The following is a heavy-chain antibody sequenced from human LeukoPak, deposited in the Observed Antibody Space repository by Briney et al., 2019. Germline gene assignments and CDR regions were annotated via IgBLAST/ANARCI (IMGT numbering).Heavy chain of an antibody. Sequence: ASVKVSRKASGYTFTSYGISWVRQAPGQGLEWMGWINTYNGNTNYAQKLQGRVTMTTDTSTSTADMELRSLRSDDTAVYYCARDPHEFSSGWSHFEYWGQGTLVTVSS. CDR1: GYTFTSYG. CDR2: INTYNGNT. V-gene: IGHV1-18*01. D-gene: IGHD6-19*01. J-gene: IGHJ4*02. CDR3: ARDPHEFSSGWSHFEY.